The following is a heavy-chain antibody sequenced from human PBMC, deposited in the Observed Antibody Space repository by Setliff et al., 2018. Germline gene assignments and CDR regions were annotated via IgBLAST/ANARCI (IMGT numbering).Heavy chain of an antibody. D-gene: IGHD3-3*01. V-gene: IGHV4-38-2*01. CDR3: ASPGRDNLDSPFDAFDI. J-gene: IGHJ3*02. Sequence: SETLSLTCGVSGVSITSGHYWGWIRQSPGKGLEWLATIHQRGRTYYNPSLNSRVTISLDTSKNHFSLKLRSVTAEDSAVYYCASPGRDNLDSPFDAFDIWGQGTKGTVSS. CDR2: IHQRGRT. CDR1: GVSITSGHY.